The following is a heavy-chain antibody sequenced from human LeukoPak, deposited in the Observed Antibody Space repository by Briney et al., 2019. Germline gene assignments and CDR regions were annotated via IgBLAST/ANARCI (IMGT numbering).Heavy chain of an antibody. CDR1: GFTVSNNY. D-gene: IGHD4-23*01. CDR2: IYSNGNT. V-gene: IGHV3-53*01. CDR3: AIGGGGNSAY. Sequence: PGGSLRLSCAASGFTVSNNYMKWVRQAPGKGLEWVSLIYSNGNTHYADSVKGRFTISRDNSKNTLSLQMNSLRAEDTAVYYCAIGGGGNSAYWGQGTLVTVSS. J-gene: IGHJ4*02.